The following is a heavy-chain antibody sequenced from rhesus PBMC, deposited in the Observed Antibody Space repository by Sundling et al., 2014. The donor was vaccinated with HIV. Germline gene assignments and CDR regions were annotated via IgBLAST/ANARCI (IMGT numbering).Heavy chain of an antibody. V-gene: IGHV3-78*01. D-gene: IGHD6-31*01. CDR2: ISWSGDST. CDR3: ARTGSGWYFDY. J-gene: IGHJ4*01. CDR1: GFTFDDYA. Sequence: EVQLVESGGGVVQPGGSLRLSCAASGFTFDDYAMHWVRQAPGKGLEWVSGISWSGDSTGYADSVKGRFTISRDNAKNSLYLQMNRLRAEDTALYYCARTGSGWYFDYWGQGVLVTVSS.